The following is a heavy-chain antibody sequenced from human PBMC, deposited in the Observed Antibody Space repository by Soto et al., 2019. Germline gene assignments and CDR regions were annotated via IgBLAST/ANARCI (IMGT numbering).Heavy chain of an antibody. CDR2: IYYSGST. CDR1: GGSISSYY. V-gene: IGHV4-59*01. J-gene: IGHJ4*02. Sequence: SETLSLTCTVSGGSISSYYWSWIRQPPGKGLEWIGYIYYSGSTNYNPSLKSRVTISVDTSKNQFSLKLSSVTAADTAVYYCARSGHGDYENFDYWGQGTLVTVSS. D-gene: IGHD4-17*01. CDR3: ARSGHGDYENFDY.